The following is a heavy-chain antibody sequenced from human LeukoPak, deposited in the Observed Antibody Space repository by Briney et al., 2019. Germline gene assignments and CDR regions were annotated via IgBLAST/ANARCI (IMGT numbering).Heavy chain of an antibody. CDR1: GFTFSSYW. CDR3: ARSGIKMVRGVIIKSPYHMDV. V-gene: IGHV3-23*01. D-gene: IGHD3-10*01. Sequence: GGSLRLSCAASGFTFSSYWMHWVRQAPGKGLEWVSTISDSGGSTYYADSVKGRFTISRDNSKNTLYLQMNSLRAEDTAVYYCARSGIKMVRGVIIKSPYHMDVWGKGTTVTVSS. J-gene: IGHJ6*03. CDR2: ISDSGGST.